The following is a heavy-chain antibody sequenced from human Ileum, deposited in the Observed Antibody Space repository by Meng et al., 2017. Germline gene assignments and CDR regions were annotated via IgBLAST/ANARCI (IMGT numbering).Heavy chain of an antibody. D-gene: IGHD5-18*01. CDR1: GGSGGPFSSATW. V-gene: IGHV4-4*02. CDR2: IYHSGTT. J-gene: IGHJ4*02. CDR3: AREFYVDTAMVIDS. Sequence: QMQVQESGPGLVKPSGTLSLTCTVSGGSGGPFSSATWWSWVRQSPGKGLEWIGEIYHSGTTTDYNPSFKSRVTISIDTSTNQFSLRLDSVTAADTAVYYCAREFYVDTAMVIDSWGPGALVTVSS.